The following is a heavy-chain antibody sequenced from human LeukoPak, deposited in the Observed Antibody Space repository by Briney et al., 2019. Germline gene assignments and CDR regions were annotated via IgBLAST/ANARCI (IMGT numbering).Heavy chain of an antibody. D-gene: IGHD6-13*01. CDR1: GYTFTSYD. CDR3: ARGPGKIAAPYPPYYYYYMDV. CDR2: MNPNSGNT. Sequence: ASVKISCKASGYTFTSYDINWVRQATGQGLEWMGWMNPNSGNTGYAQKFQGRVTMTRNTSISTAYMELSSLRSEDTAVYYCARGPGKIAAPYPPYYYYYMDVWGKGTTVTISS. J-gene: IGHJ6*03. V-gene: IGHV1-8*01.